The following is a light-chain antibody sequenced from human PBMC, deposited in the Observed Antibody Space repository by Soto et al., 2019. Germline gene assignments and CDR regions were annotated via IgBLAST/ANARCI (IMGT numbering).Light chain of an antibody. Sequence: EIVLTQSPATLSLSPGERATLSCRASQSVSSYLAWYQQKPGQAPRLLIYDASNRATGIPARFSGSGSGTDFTLTISSLEPKDFAVYYCQQRSNWPPITFGQRTRLEIK. CDR1: QSVSSY. CDR2: DAS. J-gene: IGKJ5*01. V-gene: IGKV3-11*01. CDR3: QQRSNWPPIT.